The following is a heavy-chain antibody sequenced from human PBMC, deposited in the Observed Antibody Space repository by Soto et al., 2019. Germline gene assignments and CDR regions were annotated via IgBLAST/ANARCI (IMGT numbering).Heavy chain of an antibody. D-gene: IGHD2-8*01. J-gene: IGHJ4*02. Sequence: PSDTLSLTCTVSGGSISSGGYYWSWIRQHPGKGLEWIGEINYSGSTYYNPSLKSRVTISVDTSKNQFSLKLSSVTAADTAVYYCASAGYCTNGVCRRIGYYIDYWGQGTLVTASS. CDR1: GGSISSGGYY. CDR3: ASAGYCTNGVCRRIGYYIDY. V-gene: IGHV4-31*03. CDR2: INYSGST.